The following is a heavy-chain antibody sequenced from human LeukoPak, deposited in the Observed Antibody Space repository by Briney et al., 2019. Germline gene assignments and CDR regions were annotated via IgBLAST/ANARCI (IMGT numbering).Heavy chain of an antibody. D-gene: IGHD3-22*01. V-gene: IGHV2-5*02. Sequence: SGPTLVNPTQTLTLTCTFSGFSLNTRGAGVGWIRQPPGRALEWLALIYWDDDRRYSPSLKGRLTIPKDTSRNQVVLTMTDMDPVDTATYFCAHRKNYYDSSVFDNWGQGTLVTVSS. CDR3: AHRKNYYDSSVFDN. CDR1: GFSLNTRGAG. J-gene: IGHJ4*02. CDR2: IYWDDDR.